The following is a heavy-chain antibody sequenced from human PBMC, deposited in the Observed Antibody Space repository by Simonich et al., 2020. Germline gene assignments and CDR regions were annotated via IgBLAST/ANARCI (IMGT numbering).Heavy chain of an antibody. CDR1: GFTFSSYA. Sequence: QVQLVESGGGVVQPGRSLRLSCAASGFTFSSYAMHWVRQAPGKGLEWVAVISYEGSNKCYADSVKGRFTISRDNSKNTLYLQMNSLRAEDTAVYYCARDRNWGWFDPWGQGTLVTVSS. D-gene: IGHD7-27*01. CDR2: ISYEGSNK. V-gene: IGHV3-30*07. J-gene: IGHJ5*02. CDR3: ARDRNWGWFDP.